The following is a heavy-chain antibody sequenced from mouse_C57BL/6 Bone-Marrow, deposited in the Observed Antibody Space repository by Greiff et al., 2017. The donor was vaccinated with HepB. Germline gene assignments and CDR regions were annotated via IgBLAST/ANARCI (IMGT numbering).Heavy chain of an antibody. V-gene: IGHV1-52*01. D-gene: IGHD1-1*01. CDR2: IDPSDSET. J-gene: IGHJ4*01. CDR1: GYTFTSYW. CDR3: ASDYYGSTMDY. Sequence: QVHVKQPGAELVRPGSSVKLSCKASGYTFTSYWMHWVKQRPIQGLEWIGNIDPSDSETHYNQKFKDKVTLTVDKSSSTAYMQLSSLTSEDSAVYYCASDYYGSTMDYWGQGTSVTVSS.